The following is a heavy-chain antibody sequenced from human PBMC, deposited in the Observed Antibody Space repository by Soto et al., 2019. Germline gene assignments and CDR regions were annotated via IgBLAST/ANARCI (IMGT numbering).Heavy chain of an antibody. CDR1: GFTFSSYD. D-gene: IGHD6-13*01. Sequence: GGSLRLSCAASGFTFSSYDMHWVRQATGKGLEWVSAIGTAGDTYYPGSVKGRFTISRENAKNSLYLQMNSLRAEDTAVYYCAVLYSSSWNRLGYYYYGMDVWGQGTTVTVSS. CDR2: IGTAGDT. J-gene: IGHJ6*02. CDR3: AVLYSSSWNRLGYYYYGMDV. V-gene: IGHV3-13*01.